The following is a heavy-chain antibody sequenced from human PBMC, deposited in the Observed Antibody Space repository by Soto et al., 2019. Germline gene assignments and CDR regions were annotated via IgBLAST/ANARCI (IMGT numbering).Heavy chain of an antibody. V-gene: IGHV3-30*03. Sequence: QVQLVESGGGVVQPGRSLRLSCAASGFTFDPYGMHWVRQAPGKWLEWGAVIPYDGTNKYYADPVQGRFTISRDNSKRTLYLQMNSLKTEDTAVYYCARRGRLTVAGTGNCHYYYAMDVWAQGTTVTVSS. CDR1: GFTFDPYG. D-gene: IGHD6-19*01. CDR3: ARRGRLTVAGTGNCHYYYAMDV. CDR2: IPYDGTNK. J-gene: IGHJ6*02.